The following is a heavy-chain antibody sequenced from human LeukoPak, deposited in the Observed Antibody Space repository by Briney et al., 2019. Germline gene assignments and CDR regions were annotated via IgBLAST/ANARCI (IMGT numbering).Heavy chain of an antibody. CDR1: GFTFSSYP. CDR3: AKDLGRDDAFDI. V-gene: IGHV3-30-3*01. Sequence: GGSLRLSCAASGFTFSSYPLHWVRQAPGKGLEWVTLISYDGCKIYYADSVKGRFTISRDNSKNTLYLQMNSLRAEDTAVYYCAKDLGRDDAFDIWGQGTMVTVSS. CDR2: ISYDGCKI. D-gene: IGHD7-27*01. J-gene: IGHJ3*02.